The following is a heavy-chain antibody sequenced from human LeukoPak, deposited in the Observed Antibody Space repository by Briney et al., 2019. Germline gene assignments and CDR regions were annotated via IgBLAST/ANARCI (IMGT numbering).Heavy chain of an antibody. CDR3: ARESCYPLHYFDY. CDR1: GGTFSSYA. D-gene: IGHD3-10*01. CDR2: ISAYNGNT. V-gene: IGHV1-18*01. Sequence: ASVKVSCKASGGTFSSYAISWVRQAPGQGLEWMGWISAYNGNTNYAQKLQGRVTMTTDTSTSTAYMELRSLRSDDTAVYYCARESCYPLHYFDYWGQGTLVTVSS. J-gene: IGHJ4*02.